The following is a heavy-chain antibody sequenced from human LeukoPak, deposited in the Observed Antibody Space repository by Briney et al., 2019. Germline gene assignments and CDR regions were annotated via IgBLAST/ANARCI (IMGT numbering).Heavy chain of an antibody. CDR2: IIPIFGTA. Sequence: ASVTVSCKASGGTFSSCAISWVRQAPGQGLEWMGGIIPIFGTANYAQKFQGRVTITTDESTSTAYMELSSLRSEDTAVYYCARDLTGTILEYWGQGTLVTVSS. V-gene: IGHV1-69*05. CDR1: GGTFSSCA. J-gene: IGHJ4*02. D-gene: IGHD1-7*01. CDR3: ARDLTGTILEY.